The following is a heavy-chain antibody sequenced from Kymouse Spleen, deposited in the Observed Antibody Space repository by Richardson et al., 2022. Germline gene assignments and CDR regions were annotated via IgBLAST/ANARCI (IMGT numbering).Heavy chain of an antibody. CDR2: IYYSGST. CDR3: ARDLELGWFDP. CDR1: GGSVSSGSYY. J-gene: IGHJ5*02. V-gene: IGHV4-61*01. D-gene: IGHD1-7*01. Sequence: QVQLQESGPGLVKPSETLSLTCTVSGGSVSSGSYYWSWIRQPPGKGLEWIGYIYYSGSTNYNPSLKSRVTISVDTSKNQFSLKLSSVTAADTAVYYCARDLELGWFDPWGQGTLVTVSS.